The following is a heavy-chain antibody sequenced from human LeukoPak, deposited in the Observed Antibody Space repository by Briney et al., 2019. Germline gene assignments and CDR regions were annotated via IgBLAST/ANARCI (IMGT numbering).Heavy chain of an antibody. CDR2: ISGSGGST. CDR3: ANYMTTVTTSAFDV. CDR1: GFTLKNAW. V-gene: IGHV3-23*01. D-gene: IGHD4-17*01. J-gene: IGHJ3*01. Sequence: GGSLRLSCAASGFTLKNAWMSWVRQAPGKGLEWVSTISGSGGSTYYADSAKGRFTISRDNSKNTLYLQMNSLRAEDTAVYYCANYMTTVTTSAFDVWGQGTMVTVSS.